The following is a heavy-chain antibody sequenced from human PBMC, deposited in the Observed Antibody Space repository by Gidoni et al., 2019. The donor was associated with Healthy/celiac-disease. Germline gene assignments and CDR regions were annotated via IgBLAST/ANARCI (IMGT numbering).Heavy chain of an antibody. D-gene: IGHD3-22*01. CDR1: GGTFSSYA. CDR2: IIPIFGTA. CDR3: AREGLSYYDSSGYIHDAFDI. J-gene: IGHJ3*02. Sequence: QVQLVQSGAEVKKPGSSVKVSCKASGGTFSSYAISWVRQAPGQGLEWMGGIIPIFGTANYAQKFQGRVTITADESTSTAYMELSSLRSEDTAVYYCAREGLSYYDSSGYIHDAFDIWGQGTMVTVSS. V-gene: IGHV1-69*01.